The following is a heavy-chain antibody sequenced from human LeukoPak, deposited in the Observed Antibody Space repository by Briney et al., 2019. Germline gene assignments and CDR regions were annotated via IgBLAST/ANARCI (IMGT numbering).Heavy chain of an antibody. V-gene: IGHV3-21*01. Sequence: GGSLRLSCAASGFTFISYNMNWVRQAPGKGLEWVSSISSSSSYKYYADSVKGRFTVSRDNAKNSLYLQMNSLRAEDTAVYYCARDVASYSSSWFEYFQHWGQGTLVTVSS. D-gene: IGHD6-13*01. J-gene: IGHJ1*01. CDR1: GFTFISYN. CDR3: ARDVASYSSSWFEYFQH. CDR2: ISSSSSYK.